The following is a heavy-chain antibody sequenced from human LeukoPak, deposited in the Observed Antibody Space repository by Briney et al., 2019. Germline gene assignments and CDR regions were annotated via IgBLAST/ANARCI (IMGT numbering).Heavy chain of an antibody. CDR2: INPNRGGT. CDR1: GYTFTGYY. J-gene: IGHJ5*02. CDR3: ARDGRVLRFLGDWFDP. D-gene: IGHD3-3*01. V-gene: IGHV1-2*02. Sequence: GASVKVSCKASGYTFTGYYMHWVRQAPGQGLEWVGWINPNRGGTNYAQKFQGRVTMTRDTSISTAYMELRRLRSDDTSVYYCARDGRVLRFLGDWFDPWGQGTLVTVSS.